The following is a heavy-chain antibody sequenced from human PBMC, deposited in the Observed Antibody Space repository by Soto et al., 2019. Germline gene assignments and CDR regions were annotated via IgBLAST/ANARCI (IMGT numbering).Heavy chain of an antibody. V-gene: IGHV4-31*03. J-gene: IGHJ4*02. CDR3: ARGSSPNDYGDYVPNYYFDY. Sequence: QVQLQESGPGLVKPSQTLSLTCTVSGGSISSGGYYWSWIRQHPGKGLEWIGYIYYSGSTYYNPSLKSRVNISVDTSKNQFSLKLSSVTAADTAVYYCARGSSPNDYGDYVPNYYFDYWGQGTLVTVSS. D-gene: IGHD4-17*01. CDR2: IYYSGST. CDR1: GGSISSGGYY.